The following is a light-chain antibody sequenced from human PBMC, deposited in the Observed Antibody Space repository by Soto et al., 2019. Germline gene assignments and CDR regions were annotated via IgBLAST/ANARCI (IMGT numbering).Light chain of an antibody. CDR1: SSDVGSYNL. CDR3: CADAHAGSGTVV. Sequence: QSALTQPASVSGSPGQSITISCTGTSSDVGSYNLVSWYQQQPGKAPKLMIYEVTKRPSGVSNRFSGSKSGNTASMTISGLQAEDEADYHCCADAHAGSGTVVFGGGTKLTFL. V-gene: IGLV2-23*02. J-gene: IGLJ3*02. CDR2: EVT.